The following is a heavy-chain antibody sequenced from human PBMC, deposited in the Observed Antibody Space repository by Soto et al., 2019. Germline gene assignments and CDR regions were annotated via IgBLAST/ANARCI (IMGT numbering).Heavy chain of an antibody. V-gene: IGHV1-69*06. J-gene: IGHJ5*02. Sequence: QMQLVQSGAEVKKPGSSVKVSCKASGGTFSSHAISWVRQAPGQGLEWMGGIIIIFGTTNYAQKFQGRVTLTGDKSTSTVYMELRCLRSEGSAIYYCAIDRGEMAALVDPWGQGTLVTVTS. D-gene: IGHD6-19*01. CDR3: AIDRGEMAALVDP. CDR2: IIIIFGTT. CDR1: GGTFSSHA.